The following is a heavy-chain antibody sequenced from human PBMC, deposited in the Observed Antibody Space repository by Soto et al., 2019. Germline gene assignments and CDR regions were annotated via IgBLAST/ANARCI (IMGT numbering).Heavy chain of an antibody. CDR2: IGIMDDT. CDR3: ARDQASGYTHGHHWYFDL. J-gene: IGHJ2*01. V-gene: IGHV3-13*01. CDR1: GFTFYNYD. D-gene: IGHD5-18*01. Sequence: EVHLVESGGGLVQPGGSLRLSCAASGFTFYNYDFHWVRQTTEKGLEWVSAIGIMDDTFYADSVRGRFTTSRDNATNSVFLQITNLRAEDTAVYYCARDQASGYTHGHHWYFDLWGRGTLVTVSS.